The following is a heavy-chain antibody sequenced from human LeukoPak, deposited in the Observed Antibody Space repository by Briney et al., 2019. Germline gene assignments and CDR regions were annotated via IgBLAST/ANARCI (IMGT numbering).Heavy chain of an antibody. V-gene: IGHV3-23*01. CDR3: ARDHYYVIDV. Sequence: GGSLRLSCAASEFTFDNYAMSWVRQAPGKGLEWVSVISGSGYYSYYADSVKGRFTVSRDNSKTTLYLQMNSLRAEDTAIYYCARDHYYVIDVWGQGTTVTVSS. CDR1: EFTFDNYA. CDR2: ISGSGYYS. J-gene: IGHJ6*02.